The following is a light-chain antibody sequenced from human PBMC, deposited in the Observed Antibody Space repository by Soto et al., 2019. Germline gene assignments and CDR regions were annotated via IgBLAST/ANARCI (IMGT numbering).Light chain of an antibody. Sequence: QSALTQPPSVSGAPGQRVTISCTGSGSNIGAGYDVHWYQQLPGTAPKLLIYGNSNRPSGVPDRFSGSKSGTSASLAIIGLQAEDEADYYCQSYDSSLSGVVFGGGTQLTVL. CDR3: QSYDSSLSGVV. V-gene: IGLV1-40*01. CDR1: GSNIGAGYD. J-gene: IGLJ2*01. CDR2: GNS.